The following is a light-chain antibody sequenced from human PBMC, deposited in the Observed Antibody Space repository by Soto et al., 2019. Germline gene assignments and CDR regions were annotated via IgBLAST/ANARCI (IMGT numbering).Light chain of an antibody. J-gene: IGLJ1*01. CDR2: DVS. V-gene: IGLV2-14*01. Sequence: QSALTQPASVSGSPGQSITNSCTGTSSDVGGYNYVSWYQQHPGKAPKLMIYDVSNRPSGVSNRFSGSKSGNTASLTISGLQAEDEADYYCSSYTSSSASYVFGTGTKLTVL. CDR1: SSDVGGYNY. CDR3: SSYTSSSASYV.